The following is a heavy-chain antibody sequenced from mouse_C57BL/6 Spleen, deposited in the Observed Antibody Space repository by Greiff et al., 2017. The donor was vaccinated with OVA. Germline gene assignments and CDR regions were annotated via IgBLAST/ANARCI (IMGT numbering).Heavy chain of an antibody. CDR3: IYGNPYAMDY. V-gene: IGHV14-4*01. CDR2: IDPENGDT. CDR1: GFNIKDDY. Sequence: LVESGAELVRPGASVKLSCTASGFNIKDDYMHWVKQRPEQGLEWIGWIDPENGDTEYASKFQGKATITADTSSNTAYLQLSSLTSEDTAVYYCIYGNPYAMDYWGQGTSVTVSS. J-gene: IGHJ4*01. D-gene: IGHD2-1*01.